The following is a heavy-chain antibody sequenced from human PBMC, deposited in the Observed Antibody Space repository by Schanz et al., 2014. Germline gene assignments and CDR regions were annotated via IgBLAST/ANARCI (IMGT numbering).Heavy chain of an antibody. CDR2: MNPNSGNT. CDR1: GYTFTSYD. Sequence: QVQLVQSGAEVKKPGASVRLSCEASGYTFTSYDINWVRQAPGQGLEWMGWMNPNSGNTGYAQKFQGRVTMTRHTSISTVYMEVSGLRSEDTAVYYCARPPHDSSGYYPFDYWGQGTLVTVSS. J-gene: IGHJ4*02. V-gene: IGHV1-8*02. D-gene: IGHD3-22*01. CDR3: ARPPHDSSGYYPFDY.